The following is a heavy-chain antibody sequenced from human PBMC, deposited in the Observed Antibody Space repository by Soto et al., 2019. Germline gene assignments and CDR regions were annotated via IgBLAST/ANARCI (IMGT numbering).Heavy chain of an antibody. V-gene: IGHV3-21*04. D-gene: IGHD2-2*01. Sequence: PGGSLRLSCAASGFTFSSYSMNWVRQAPGKGLEWVSSISSSGSYTYYADSVKGRFTISRDNAKNSLFLQMNSLRAEDTAVYYCAKEKISTSCCNWFDPWGQGTLVTVSS. CDR1: GFTFSSYS. CDR2: ISSSGSYT. J-gene: IGHJ5*02. CDR3: AKEKISTSCCNWFDP.